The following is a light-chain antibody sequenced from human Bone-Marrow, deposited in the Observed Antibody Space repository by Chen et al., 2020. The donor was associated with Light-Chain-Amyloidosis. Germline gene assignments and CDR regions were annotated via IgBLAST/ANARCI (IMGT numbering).Light chain of an antibody. J-gene: IGLJ2*01. Sequence: QSALTQPASVSGSPGQSITISCTGTSSDVGGYNYVSWYQQYPGKAPKLMIYDVSNRPSGVSNRLSGSKSGNTASLTISGLQAEDGADYYCSSYTSSSTLVVFGGGTKLTVL. CDR2: DVS. CDR1: SSDVGGYNY. V-gene: IGLV2-14*01. CDR3: SSYTSSSTLVV.